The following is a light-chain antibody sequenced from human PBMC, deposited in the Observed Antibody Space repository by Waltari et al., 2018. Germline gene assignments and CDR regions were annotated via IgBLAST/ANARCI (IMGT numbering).Light chain of an antibody. CDR1: QTVRTTY. J-gene: IGKJ4*01. CDR3: QQYDISPLT. CDR2: GAS. V-gene: IGKV3-20*01. Sequence: EIVLTPSPGTLSLSPGERATLSCRASQTVRTTYLAWYQQKPGQAPTLLIYGASSRATGIPDRFSGSGSGTDFSLTISSLEPEDFAVYYCQQYDISPLTFGGGTEVEIK.